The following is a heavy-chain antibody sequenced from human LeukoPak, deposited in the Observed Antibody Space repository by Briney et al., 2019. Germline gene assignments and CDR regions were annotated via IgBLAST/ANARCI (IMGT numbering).Heavy chain of an antibody. D-gene: IGHD6-19*01. CDR1: GGTFSSYA. Sequence: SVKVSCKASGGTFSSYAISWVRQAPGQGLEWMGGIIPIFGTANYAQKFQGRVTITTDESTSTAYMELSSLRSEDTAVYYCARLTGSGWYFDLWRRGTLVTVSS. CDR3: ARLTGSGWYFDL. V-gene: IGHV1-69*05. J-gene: IGHJ2*01. CDR2: IIPIFGTA.